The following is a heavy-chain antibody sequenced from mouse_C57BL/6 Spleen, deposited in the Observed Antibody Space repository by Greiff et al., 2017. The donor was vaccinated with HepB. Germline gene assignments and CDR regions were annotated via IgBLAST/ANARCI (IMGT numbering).Heavy chain of an antibody. CDR3: ASSDYANWGDY. CDR1: GYTFTDYY. J-gene: IGHJ2*01. V-gene: IGHV1-19*01. D-gene: IGHD4-1*02. Sequence: EVQLQQSGPVLVKPGASVKMSCKASGYTFTDYYMNWVKQSHGKSLEWIGVINPYNGGTSYNQKFKGKATLTVDKSSSTAYMELNSLTSEDSAVYYCASSDYANWGDYWGQGTTLTVSS. CDR2: INPYNGGT.